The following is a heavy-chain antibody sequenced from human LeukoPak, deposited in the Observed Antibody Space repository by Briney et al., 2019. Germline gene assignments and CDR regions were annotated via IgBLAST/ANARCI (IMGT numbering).Heavy chain of an antibody. J-gene: IGHJ4*02. CDR3: ARDDSSSKFDY. Sequence: GGSLRLSCAASGFNFNIYNMNWVRQAPGKGLEWVSSISTSSSYIYYADSVKGRFTISRDDAKNSLYLLMNSLRAEDMAVYYCARDDSSSKFDYWGQGTLVTVSS. V-gene: IGHV3-21*01. CDR2: ISTSSSYI. D-gene: IGHD6-6*01. CDR1: GFNFNIYN.